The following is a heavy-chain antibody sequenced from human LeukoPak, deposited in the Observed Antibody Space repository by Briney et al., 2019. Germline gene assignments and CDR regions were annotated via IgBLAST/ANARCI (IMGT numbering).Heavy chain of an antibody. CDR1: GFTLGAFA. D-gene: IGHD1-26*01. V-gene: IGHV3-43*02. CDR3: ATWAFYHSLDV. CDR2: IDKDGRST. J-gene: IGHJ6*02. Sequence: GGSLRLSCAAPGFTLGAFAMPWVRQAPGKGLERVSLIDKDGRSTYYADSVKGRFTISRDNSKNSLYLQMNSLRTEDTALYYCATWAFYHSLDVWGQGTTVTVSS.